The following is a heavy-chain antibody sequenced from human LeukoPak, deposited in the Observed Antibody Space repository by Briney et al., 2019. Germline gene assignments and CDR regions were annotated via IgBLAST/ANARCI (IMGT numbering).Heavy chain of an antibody. J-gene: IGHJ4*02. CDR2: IGTAGDT. CDR1: GFTFSSYD. V-gene: IGHV3-13*01. Sequence: GGSLRLSCAASGFTFSSYDMHWVRQATGKGLEWVSAIGTAGDTYYPGSVKGRFTISRENAKNSLYLQMNSLSAGDTAVYYCARGRYSSSWLFDYWGQGTLVTVSS. CDR3: ARGRYSSSWLFDY. D-gene: IGHD6-13*01.